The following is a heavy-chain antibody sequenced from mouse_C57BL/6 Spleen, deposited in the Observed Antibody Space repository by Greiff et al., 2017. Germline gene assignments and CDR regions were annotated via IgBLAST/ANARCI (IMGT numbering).Heavy chain of an antibody. CDR1: GYAFSSYW. CDR2: IYPGDGDT. Sequence: VQLQQSGAELVKPGASVKISCKASGYAFSSYWMNWVKQRPGKGLEWIGQIYPGDGDTNYNGKFKGKATLTADKSSSTAYMQLSSLTSEDSAVYFCARGNGNYLYYFGYWGQGTTLTVSS. V-gene: IGHV1-80*01. J-gene: IGHJ2*01. D-gene: IGHD2-1*01. CDR3: ARGNGNYLYYFGY.